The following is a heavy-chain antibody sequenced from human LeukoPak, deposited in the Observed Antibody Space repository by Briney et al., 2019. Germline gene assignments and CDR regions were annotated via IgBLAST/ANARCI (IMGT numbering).Heavy chain of an antibody. J-gene: IGHJ4*02. D-gene: IGHD3-3*01. Sequence: ASVKVSCKVSGYTLTELSMHWVRQAPGKGLEWMGGFDPEDGETTYAQKFQGRVTMPEGTSTDTAYMELSSLRSEDTAVYYCATAFWSGLRYFDYWGQGTLVTVSS. CDR1: GYTLTELS. V-gene: IGHV1-24*01. CDR3: ATAFWSGLRYFDY. CDR2: FDPEDGET.